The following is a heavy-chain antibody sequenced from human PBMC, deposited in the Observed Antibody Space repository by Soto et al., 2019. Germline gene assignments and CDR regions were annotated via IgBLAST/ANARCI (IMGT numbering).Heavy chain of an antibody. CDR2: IYWDDDK. CDR3: AHSDPGVGELSLPFNY. V-gene: IGHV2-5*02. Sequence: QITLKESGPTLVKPTQTLTLTCTFSGFSLSTSGVGVGWIRQPPGKALEWLALIYWDDDKRYSPSLKSRLTITKDTSKNQVVFTVTNMDPVDTATYHCAHSDPGVGELSLPFNYWGQGTLVTVSS. J-gene: IGHJ4*02. CDR1: GFSLSTSGVG. D-gene: IGHD3-10*01.